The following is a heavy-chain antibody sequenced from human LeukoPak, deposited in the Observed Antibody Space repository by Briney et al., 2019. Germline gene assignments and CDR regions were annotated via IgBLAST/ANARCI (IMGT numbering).Heavy chain of an antibody. Sequence: PGGSLILSCAASGFTFSSYAMSWVRQAPGKGLEWVSTLSGSGSSTYYSDSVKGRFTISRDNSKNTLYLQMNSLRAEDTAVYYCANGPGLYCSGGSCDSYYWGQGTLVTVSS. D-gene: IGHD2-15*01. CDR1: GFTFSSYA. CDR3: ANGPGLYCSGGSCDSYY. V-gene: IGHV3-23*01. J-gene: IGHJ4*02. CDR2: LSGSGSST.